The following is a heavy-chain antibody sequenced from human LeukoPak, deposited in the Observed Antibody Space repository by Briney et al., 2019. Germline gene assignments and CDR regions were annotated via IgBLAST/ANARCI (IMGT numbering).Heavy chain of an antibody. CDR1: GFTFSSYV. D-gene: IGHD2-8*01. Sequence: GGSLRLSCAASGFTFSSYVMNLVRQAPGKGLEWVSSISSSSNYIYYADSVKGRFTISRDNAKNSVYLQMISLRAEDTATYYCARVAPRYYLDYWGQGTLVTVSS. V-gene: IGHV3-21*01. CDR2: ISSSSNYI. CDR3: ARVAPRYYLDY. J-gene: IGHJ4*02.